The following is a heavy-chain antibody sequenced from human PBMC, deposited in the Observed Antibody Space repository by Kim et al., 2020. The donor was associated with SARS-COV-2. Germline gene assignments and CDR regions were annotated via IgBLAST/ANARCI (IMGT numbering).Heavy chain of an antibody. J-gene: IGHJ4*02. CDR2: ISSSSSYI. Sequence: GGSLRLSCAASGFTFSSYSMNWVRQAPGKGLEWVSSISSSSSYIYYADSVKGRFTISRDNAKNSLYLQMNSLRAEDTAVYYCAKLRYSGSYQVIDYWGQGTLVTVSS. V-gene: IGHV3-21*01. CDR3: AKLRYSGSYQVIDY. D-gene: IGHD1-26*01. CDR1: GFTFSSYS.